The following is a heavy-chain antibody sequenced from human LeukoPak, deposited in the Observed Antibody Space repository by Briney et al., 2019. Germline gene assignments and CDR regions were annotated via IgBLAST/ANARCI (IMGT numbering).Heavy chain of an antibody. CDR2: INHSGST. J-gene: IGHJ5*02. CDR1: GGSISSSSYY. V-gene: IGHV4-39*07. CDR3: ARGQGWFGPNWFDP. D-gene: IGHD3-10*01. Sequence: ETLSLTCTVSGGSISSSSYYWSWIRQPPGKGLEWIGEINHSGSTNYNPSLKSRVTISVDTSKNQFSLKLSSVTAADTAVYYCARGQGWFGPNWFDPWGQGTLVTVSS.